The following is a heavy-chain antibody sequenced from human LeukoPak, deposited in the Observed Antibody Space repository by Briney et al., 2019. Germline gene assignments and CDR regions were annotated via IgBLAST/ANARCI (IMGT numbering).Heavy chain of an antibody. CDR1: GFTFSSYSMN. CDR2: IYYSGST. CDR3: ATESIFGAAVAGTSWFDP. V-gene: IGHV4-59*05. Sequence: PGGSLRLSCAASGFTFSSYSMNWVRQPPGKGPEWIGSIYYSGSTYYNPSLKSRVTISVDTSKNQFSLKLSSVTAADTAVYYCATESIFGAAVAGTSWFDPWGQGTLVTASS. J-gene: IGHJ5*02. D-gene: IGHD6-19*01.